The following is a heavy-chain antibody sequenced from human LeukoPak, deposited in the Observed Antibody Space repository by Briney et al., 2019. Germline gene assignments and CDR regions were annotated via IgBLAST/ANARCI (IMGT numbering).Heavy chain of an antibody. Sequence: GSPRLSCAASGFTFSSYAMSWVRQAPGKGLEWVSAISGSGGSTYYADSVKGRFTISRDNSKNTLYLQMNSLRAEDTAVYYCAKDPGYCSGGSCYSYYFDYWGQGTLVTVFS. J-gene: IGHJ4*02. V-gene: IGHV3-23*01. CDR2: ISGSGGST. CDR1: GFTFSSYA. CDR3: AKDPGYCSGGSCYSYYFDY. D-gene: IGHD2-15*01.